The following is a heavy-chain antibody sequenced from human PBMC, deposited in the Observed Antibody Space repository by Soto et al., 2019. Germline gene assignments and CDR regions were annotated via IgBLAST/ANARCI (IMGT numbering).Heavy chain of an antibody. CDR3: ARMETFGSLNWFDP. V-gene: IGHV1-8*01. CDR2: MNPGSGDT. CDR1: GYSFTNND. D-gene: IGHD3-16*01. J-gene: IGHJ5*02. Sequence: ASVKVSCKASGYSFTNNDVSWVRQATGQGLEWMGWMNPGSGDTGYAQKFQGRVTMTRDISIATAYMELSSLRSDDTAIYYCARMETFGSLNWFDPWGQGTLVTVSS.